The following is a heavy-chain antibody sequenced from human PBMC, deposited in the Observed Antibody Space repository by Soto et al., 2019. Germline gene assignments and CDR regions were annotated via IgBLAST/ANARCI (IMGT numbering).Heavy chain of an antibody. V-gene: IGHV1-2*02. CDR1: GYTFSGFY. CDR2: INPNSGGT. CDR3: ASAAVTGTAGLDF. J-gene: IGHJ4*02. Sequence: ASVKVSCKASGYTFSGFYMHWVRQAPGQGLEWVGWINPNSGGTKSAEKFQGRVTMTRDTSISTAYMELSRLTSDDTAVYYCASAAVTGTAGLDFWGQGTQVTVSS. D-gene: IGHD6-19*01.